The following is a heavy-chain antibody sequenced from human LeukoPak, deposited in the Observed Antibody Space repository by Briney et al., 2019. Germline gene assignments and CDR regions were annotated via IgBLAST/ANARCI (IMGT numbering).Heavy chain of an antibody. CDR3: ARQRYYGSGSYLNWFDP. Sequence: PSETLSLTCTVSGGSISGYYWSWIRQPPGKGLEWIGYIYYTGSTHYNPSLKSRVTISVDTSKNQFSLKLSSVTAADTAVYYCARQRYYGSGSYLNWFDPWGQGTLVTVSS. CDR2: IYYTGST. CDR1: GGSISGYY. V-gene: IGHV4-59*08. J-gene: IGHJ5*02. D-gene: IGHD3-10*01.